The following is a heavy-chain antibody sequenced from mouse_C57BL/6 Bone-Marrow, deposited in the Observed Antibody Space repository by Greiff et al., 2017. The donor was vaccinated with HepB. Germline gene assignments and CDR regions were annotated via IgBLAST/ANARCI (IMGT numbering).Heavy chain of an antibody. D-gene: IGHD1-1*01. Sequence: VQLQQSGAELVKPGASVKLSCTASGFNIKDYYMHWVKQRTEQGLEWIGRIDPEDGETTYAPKFQGKATITADTSSNTAYLQLSSLTSEDTAVYYCAFITKVVSGYFDVWGTGTTVTVSS. CDR3: AFITKVVSGYFDV. CDR1: GFNIKDYY. CDR2: IDPEDGET. V-gene: IGHV14-2*01. J-gene: IGHJ1*03.